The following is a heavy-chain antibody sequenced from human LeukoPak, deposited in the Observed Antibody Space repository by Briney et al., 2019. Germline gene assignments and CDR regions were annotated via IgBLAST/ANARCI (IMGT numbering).Heavy chain of an antibody. CDR1: GFIFTNCG. CDR3: ARDRGEGRELSVDY. CDR2: IIPIFGTA. Sequence: SVKVSCKASGFIFTNCGISWVRQAPGQGLEWMGGIIPIFGTANYAQKFQGRVTITADESTSTAYMELSSLRSEDTAVYYCARDRGEGRELSVDYWGQGTLVTVSS. J-gene: IGHJ4*02. V-gene: IGHV1-69*13. D-gene: IGHD3-16*02.